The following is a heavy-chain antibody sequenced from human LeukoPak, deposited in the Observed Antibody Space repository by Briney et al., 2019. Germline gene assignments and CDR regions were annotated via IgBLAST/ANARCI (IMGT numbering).Heavy chain of an antibody. CDR1: GFSVSSSY. J-gene: IGHJ6*02. V-gene: IGHV3-23*01. D-gene: IGHD3-9*01. CDR3: TKDYCGKFCSAV. Sequence: PGGSLRLSCAASGFSVSSSYMNWVRQAPGKGLEWVSTITNSGGSTYYVDSVKGRFTISRDNSKNTLYLQMNSLRAEDTAKYYCTKDYCGKFCSAVWGQGTTVTVSS. CDR2: ITNSGGST.